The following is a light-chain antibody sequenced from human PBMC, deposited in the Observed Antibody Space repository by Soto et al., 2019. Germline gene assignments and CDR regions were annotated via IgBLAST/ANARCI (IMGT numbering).Light chain of an antibody. CDR3: QHTDTTPRA. Sequence: DIRMTQSPSSLSASVGDRVTITCRASQSVSTYLYWYQHKPGQAPNLLIYAASTLQSGVPSRFSGSGSGTDFTLTITGLQVEDFATYYCQHTDTTPRAVDQGTKVEIK. CDR2: AAS. J-gene: IGKJ1*01. CDR1: QSVSTY. V-gene: IGKV1-39*01.